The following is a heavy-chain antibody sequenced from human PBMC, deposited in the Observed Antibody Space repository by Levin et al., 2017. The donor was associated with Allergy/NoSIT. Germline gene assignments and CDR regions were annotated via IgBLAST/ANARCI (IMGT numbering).Heavy chain of an antibody. D-gene: IGHD4-17*01. CDR1: GGSISSYY. CDR2: IYYSGST. J-gene: IGHJ5*02. Sequence: SETLSLTCTVSGGSISSYYWSWIRQPPGKGLEWIGYIYYSGSTNYNPSLKSRVTISVDTSKNQFSLKLSSVTAADTAVYYCARSGTVTWSIGWFDPWGQGTLVTVSS. V-gene: IGHV4-59*01. CDR3: ARSGTVTWSIGWFDP.